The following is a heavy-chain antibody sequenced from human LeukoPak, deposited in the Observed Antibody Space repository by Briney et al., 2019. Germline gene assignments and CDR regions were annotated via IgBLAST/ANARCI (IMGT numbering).Heavy chain of an antibody. CDR3: ARRTPQTRVVPVAGIGRYSFDL. J-gene: IGHJ3*01. D-gene: IGHD2-21*01. V-gene: IGHV1-69*13. CDR2: IIPVFGTV. Sequence: SVKVSCKASGYIFTSYYMFWVRQAPGQGLEWMGGIIPVFGTVKYAQKFQGRVSITADESTNTAYIEVINLTAEDTAVYYCARRTPQTRVVPVAGIGRYSFDLWGQGTMVIVSS. CDR1: GYIFTSYY.